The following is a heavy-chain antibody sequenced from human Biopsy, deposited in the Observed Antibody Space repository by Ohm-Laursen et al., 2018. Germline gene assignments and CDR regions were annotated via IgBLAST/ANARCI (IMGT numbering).Heavy chain of an antibody. V-gene: IGHV3-30*18. Sequence: SLRLSCTASGFGFYAMHWVRQPPGKGLEWLAVTSFDGSNKFYAESVRGRFTISRDRSRDTLYLQTNRLTNEDTAPYYCAKDGGQWLGGAFDIWGHGTMVIVAS. CDR3: AKDGGQWLGGAFDI. J-gene: IGHJ3*02. CDR2: TSFDGSNK. D-gene: IGHD6-19*01. CDR1: GFGFYA.